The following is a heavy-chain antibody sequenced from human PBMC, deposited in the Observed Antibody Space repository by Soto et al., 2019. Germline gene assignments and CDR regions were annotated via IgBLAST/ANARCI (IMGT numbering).Heavy chain of an antibody. CDR2: ISGSGGSK. D-gene: IGHD4-17*01. CDR3: AKGPRMTTVTDFFDY. J-gene: IGHJ4*02. V-gene: IGHV3-23*01. CDR1: GFTFSSYA. Sequence: GGSLRLSCAASGFTFSSYAMSWVRQAPGKGLEWVSAISGSGGSKYYANSVKGRFTISRDNSKNTLYLQMNSLRAEDTAVYYCAKGPRMTTVTDFFDYWGQGTLVTVSS.